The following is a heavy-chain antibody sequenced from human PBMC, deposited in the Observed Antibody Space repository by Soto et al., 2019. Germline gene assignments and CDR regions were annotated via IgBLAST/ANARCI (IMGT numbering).Heavy chain of an antibody. J-gene: IGHJ5*02. V-gene: IGHV3-30*18. CDR1: AFTLNNYG. CDR3: AKDLYSSGWYNYFDP. CDR2: ISHDGSAT. Sequence: PGGSLRLSCAASAFTLNNYGIHWVRQAPGKGLEWVTMISHDGSATYYADAVQGRFTISRENSKGTVYLQMNTLRSDDTAIYYCAKDLYSSGWYNYFDPWRQGTLVTVSS. D-gene: IGHD6-19*01.